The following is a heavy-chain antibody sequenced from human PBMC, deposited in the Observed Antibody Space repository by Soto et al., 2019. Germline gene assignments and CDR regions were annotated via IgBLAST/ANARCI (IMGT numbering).Heavy chain of an antibody. D-gene: IGHD5-18*01. J-gene: IGHJ3*02. CDR1: GYTFTSYA. V-gene: IGHV1-8*02. CDR3: ARVIRVDTAMVIAFDI. Sequence: ASVKVSCKASGYTFTSYAISWVRQAPGQGLEWMGWINAGNGNTSYAQKFQGRVTMTRDTSISTAYMELSSLRSEDTAVYYCARVIRVDTAMVIAFDIWGQGTMVT. CDR2: INAGNGNT.